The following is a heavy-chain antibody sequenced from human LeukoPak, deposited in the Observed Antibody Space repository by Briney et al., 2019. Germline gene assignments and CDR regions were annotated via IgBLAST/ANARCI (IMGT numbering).Heavy chain of an antibody. CDR2: IDTSGRA. D-gene: IGHD5-18*01. CDR3: AAGRGYSYGHHN. CDR1: GGSISSGTYY. V-gene: IGHV4-61*02. J-gene: IGHJ4*02. Sequence: SETLSLTCTVSGGSISSGTYYWSWIRQPAGKGLEWIGRIDTSGRANYNPSLKSRVTISVDRSKNQFSLKLSSVTAADTAVYYCAAGRGYSYGHHNWGQGTLVTVSS.